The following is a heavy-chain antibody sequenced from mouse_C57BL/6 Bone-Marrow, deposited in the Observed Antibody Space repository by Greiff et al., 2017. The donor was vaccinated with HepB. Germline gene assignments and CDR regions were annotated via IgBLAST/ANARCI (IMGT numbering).Heavy chain of an antibody. D-gene: IGHD1-1*01. Sequence: VMLVESGAELVRPGTSVKMSCKASGYTFTNYWIGWAKQRPGHGLEWIGDIYPGGGYTNYNEKFKGKATLTADKSSSTAYMQFSSLTSEDSAIYYCARSGYYGSSYDFDYCGQGTTLTVSS. CDR2: IYPGGGYT. V-gene: IGHV1-63*01. CDR3: ARSGYYGSSYDFDY. CDR1: GYTFTNYW. J-gene: IGHJ2*01.